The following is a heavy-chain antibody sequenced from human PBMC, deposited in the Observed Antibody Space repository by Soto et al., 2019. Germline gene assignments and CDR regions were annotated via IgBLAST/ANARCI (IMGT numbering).Heavy chain of an antibody. D-gene: IGHD3-22*01. CDR1: GFTFSNAW. J-gene: IGHJ4*02. CDR3: TTTDYYDSSGYKRSY. Sequence: PGGSLRLSCAASGFTFSNAWMSWVRQAPGKGLEWVGRIKSKTDGGTTDYAAPVKGRFTISRDDSKNTLYLQMNSLKTEDTAVYYCTTTDYYDSSGYKRSYWGQGTLVTVSS. CDR2: IKSKTDGGTT. V-gene: IGHV3-15*01.